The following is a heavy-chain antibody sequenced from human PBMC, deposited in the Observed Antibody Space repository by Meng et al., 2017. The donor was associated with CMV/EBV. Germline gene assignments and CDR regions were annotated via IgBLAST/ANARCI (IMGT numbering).Heavy chain of an antibody. D-gene: IGHD6-13*01. CDR1: GFTFSSYG. CDR2: IRYDGSNK. Sequence: GESLKISCAASGFTFSSYGMHWVRQAPGKGLEWVAFIRYDGSNKYYADSVKGRFTISRDNSKNTLYLQMNSLRAEDTAVYYCAKASDTMYSSSWYFPYDYWGQGTLVTVSS. V-gene: IGHV3-30*02. CDR3: AKASDTMYSSSWYFPYDY. J-gene: IGHJ4*02.